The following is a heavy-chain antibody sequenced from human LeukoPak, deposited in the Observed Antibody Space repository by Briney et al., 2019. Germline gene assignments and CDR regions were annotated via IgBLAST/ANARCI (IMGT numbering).Heavy chain of an antibody. D-gene: IGHD3-16*01. CDR2: INPNSGGT. CDR3: ARGFTYYDYVWGSPPSPDAFDI. CDR1: EYTFTGYY. V-gene: IGHV1-2*02. J-gene: IGHJ3*02. Sequence: ASVKVSCKASEYTFTGYYMHWVRQAPGQGLEWMGWINPNSGGTNYAQKFQGRVTMTRDTSISTAYMELSRLRSDDTAVYYCARGFTYYDYVWGSPPSPDAFDIWGQGTMVTVSS.